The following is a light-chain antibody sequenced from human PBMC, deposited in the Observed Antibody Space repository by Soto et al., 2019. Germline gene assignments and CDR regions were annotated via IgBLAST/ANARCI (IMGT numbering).Light chain of an antibody. CDR3: QQTYSPSYS. Sequence: DIPMTQSPSSLSASVRDRVTMTCRASQTIGTFLNWYQQRPGKAPKLLISAASSLQGGVPSRFSGSGSGSHFTLTITSRQLEDFATYYCQQTYSPSYSFGQGTKLQF. V-gene: IGKV1-39*01. J-gene: IGKJ2*01. CDR2: AAS. CDR1: QTIGTF.